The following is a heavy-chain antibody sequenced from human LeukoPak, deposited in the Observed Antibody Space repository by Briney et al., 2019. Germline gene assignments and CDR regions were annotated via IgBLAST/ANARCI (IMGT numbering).Heavy chain of an antibody. CDR3: AREPIPYNWNRRDAFDI. Sequence: ASVKVSCKASGYTFTSYAMNWVRQAPGQGLEWMGWINTNTGNPTYAQGFTGRFVFSLDTSVSTAYLQISSLKAEDTAVYYCAREPIPYNWNRRDAFDIWGQGTMVTVSS. CDR1: GYTFTSYA. J-gene: IGHJ3*02. D-gene: IGHD1-20*01. V-gene: IGHV7-4-1*02. CDR2: INTNTGNP.